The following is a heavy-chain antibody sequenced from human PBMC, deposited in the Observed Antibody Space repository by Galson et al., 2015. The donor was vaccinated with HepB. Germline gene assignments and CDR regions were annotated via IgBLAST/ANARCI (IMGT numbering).Heavy chain of an antibody. CDR1: GFTFSDHY. CDR3: ARASYSGSYYFST. Sequence: SLRLSCAASGFTFSDHYMDWVRQAPGKGLEWVGRSRNRANSYTTEYAASVKGRFTISRDDSKNSLYLQMSSLKTEDTAVYYCARASYSGSYYFSTWGQGTLVTVSS. V-gene: IGHV3-72*01. D-gene: IGHD1-26*01. J-gene: IGHJ5*02. CDR2: SRNRANSYTT.